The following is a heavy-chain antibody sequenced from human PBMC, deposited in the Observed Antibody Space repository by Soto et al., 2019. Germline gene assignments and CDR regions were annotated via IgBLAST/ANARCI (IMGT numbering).Heavy chain of an antibody. D-gene: IGHD6-19*01. J-gene: IGHJ4*02. V-gene: IGHV1-18*01. CDR2: ISAYNGNT. CDR3: ARVYSSGWYKWFDY. Sequence: ALVKVSCKASGYTFTSYGISWVRQAPGQGLEWMGWISAYNGNTNYAQKLQGRVTMTTDTSTSTAYMELRSLRSDDTAVYYCARVYSSGWYKWFDYWGQGTLVTVSS. CDR1: GYTFTSYG.